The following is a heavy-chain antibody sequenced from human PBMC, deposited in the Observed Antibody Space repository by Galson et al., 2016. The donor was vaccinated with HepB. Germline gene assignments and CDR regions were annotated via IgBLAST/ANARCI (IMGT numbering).Heavy chain of an antibody. CDR2: VYPSDSDT. CDR1: GYRFTTYW. Sequence: QSGAEVKRPGESLKISCKGSGYRFTTYWIAWVRQMPGKGLEWMGIVYPSDSDTKYSPSFQGQVTMSADKSISTAYLQWSSLKASDTATYFCARLGYYYGVDVWGQGTTVTVSS. V-gene: IGHV5-51*01. J-gene: IGHJ6*02. CDR3: ARLGYYYGVDV.